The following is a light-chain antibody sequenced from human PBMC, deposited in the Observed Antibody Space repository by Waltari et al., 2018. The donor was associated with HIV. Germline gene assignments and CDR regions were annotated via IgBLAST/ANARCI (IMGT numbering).Light chain of an antibody. Sequence: QSVLTQPPSVSAAPGQKPTISCSGSRSTIGNNNVSWYQQVPGTAPKLLIYDNHKRPSGIPDRFSGSKSGTSATLGITGLQTGDEADYYCGTWDSSLSAGVFGGGTKVTVL. CDR1: RSTIGNNN. CDR2: DNH. V-gene: IGLV1-51*01. CDR3: GTWDSSLSAGV. J-gene: IGLJ2*01.